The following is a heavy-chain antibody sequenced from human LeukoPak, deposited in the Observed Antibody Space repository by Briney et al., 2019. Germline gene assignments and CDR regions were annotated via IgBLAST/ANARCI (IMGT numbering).Heavy chain of an antibody. Sequence: SETLSLTCTVSGGSISSGGYYWSWIRQPPGKGLEWIGYIYHSGSTYYNPSLKSRVTISVDRSKNQFSLKLSSVTAADTAVYYCARTVPAAIEFYFDYWGQGTLVTVSS. CDR2: IYHSGST. CDR1: GGSISSGGYY. J-gene: IGHJ4*02. V-gene: IGHV4-30-2*01. CDR3: ARTVPAAIEFYFDY. D-gene: IGHD2-2*01.